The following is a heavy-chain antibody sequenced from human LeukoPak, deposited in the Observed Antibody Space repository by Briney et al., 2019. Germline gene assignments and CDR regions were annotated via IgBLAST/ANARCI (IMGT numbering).Heavy chain of an antibody. CDR2: ISGSGGST. J-gene: IGHJ6*03. CDR3: VREYQLLGYYYYYMDV. Sequence: PGGSLRLSCAASGFTFSSYAMSWVRQAPGKGLEWVSAISGSGGSTYYADSVKGRFTISRDNSKNTLYLQMNSLKAEDTAVYYCVREYQLLGYYYYYMDVWGKGTTVTVSS. D-gene: IGHD2-2*01. V-gene: IGHV3-23*01. CDR1: GFTFSSYA.